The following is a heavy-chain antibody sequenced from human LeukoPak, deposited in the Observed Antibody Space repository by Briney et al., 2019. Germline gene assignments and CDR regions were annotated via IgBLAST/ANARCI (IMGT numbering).Heavy chain of an antibody. V-gene: IGHV1-2*02. CDR3: ARDSCSGGGCHYWYFDL. CDR1: GYTFTGYY. D-gene: IGHD2-15*01. CDR2: INPNSGGT. J-gene: IGHJ2*01. Sequence: ASVKVSCKASGYTFTGYYMHWVRQAAGQGLEGWGGINPNSGGTNYEPKSQGRVTNTRATSISTASMELNSLKPDDTAVYSSARDSCSGGGCHYWYFDLWGRGTLVTVSS.